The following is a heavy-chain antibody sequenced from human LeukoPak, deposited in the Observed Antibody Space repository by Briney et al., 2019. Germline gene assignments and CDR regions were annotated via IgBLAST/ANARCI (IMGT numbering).Heavy chain of an antibody. CDR2: IIPILGIA. Sequence: GASVKVSCKASGGTFSSYAISWVRQAPGQGLEWMGRIIPILGIANYAQKFQGRVTITVDKSTSTAYMELSSLRSEDTAVYYCAREPGAVAGTMDYWGQGTLVTVSS. D-gene: IGHD6-19*01. V-gene: IGHV1-69*04. J-gene: IGHJ4*02. CDR3: AREPGAVAGTMDY. CDR1: GGTFSSYA.